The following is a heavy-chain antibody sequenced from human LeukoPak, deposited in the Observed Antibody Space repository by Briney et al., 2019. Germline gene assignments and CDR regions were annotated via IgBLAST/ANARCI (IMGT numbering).Heavy chain of an antibody. CDR3: ARDYFDSSGSISSIYGLDV. CDR1: GYSFTSYD. Sequence: ASVKVSCNASGYSFTSYDINWVRQATGQGLEWMGWMNTNSGNTGYAPKFQGRVTMTRDTSIGTAYMELSSLRSEDTAVYYCARDYFDSSGSISSIYGLDVWGQGTTVIVSS. D-gene: IGHD3-22*01. V-gene: IGHV1-8*01. J-gene: IGHJ6*02. CDR2: MNTNSGNT.